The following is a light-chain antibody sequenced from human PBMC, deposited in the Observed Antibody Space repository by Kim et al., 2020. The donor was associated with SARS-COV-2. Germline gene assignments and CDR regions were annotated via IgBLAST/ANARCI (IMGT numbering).Light chain of an antibody. CDR1: KLGDKY. Sequence: VSPGHTAIITCSGDKLGDKYACWYQQKPGQSPVLVIYQDSKRPSGIPERFSGSNSGNTATLTISGTQAMDEADYYCQAWDSSPYVVFGGGTQLTVL. J-gene: IGLJ2*01. CDR3: QAWDSSPYVV. V-gene: IGLV3-1*01. CDR2: QDS.